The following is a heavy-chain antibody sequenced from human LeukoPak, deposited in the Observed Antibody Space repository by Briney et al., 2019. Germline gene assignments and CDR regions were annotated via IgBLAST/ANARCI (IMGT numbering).Heavy chain of an antibody. CDR1: GFTFSSYA. D-gene: IGHD3-3*01. V-gene: IGHV3-30-3*01. CDR3: ARDWGEYDFWSSYYYYGMDV. Sequence: GGSLRLSCAASGFTFSSYAMHWVRQAPGKGLEWVAVISYDGSNKYYADSVKGRFTISRGNSKNTLYLQMNSLRAEDTAVYYCARDWGEYDFWSSYYYYGMDVWGQGTTVTVSS. J-gene: IGHJ6*02. CDR2: ISYDGSNK.